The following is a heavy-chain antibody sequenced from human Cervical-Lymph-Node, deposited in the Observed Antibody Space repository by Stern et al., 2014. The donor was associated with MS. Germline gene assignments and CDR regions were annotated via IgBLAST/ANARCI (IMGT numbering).Heavy chain of an antibody. Sequence: QVQLVQSGAAGKQPGSSVKVSCKGSGGALSGDTISWVRHASGQGLEWMGRIIPILGIAKYAQNFQGRITITADKSTSTAYMELSGLKSEDTAVFYCAKSETTSIGYGLDVWGQGTTVTVSS. CDR1: GGALSGDT. CDR3: AKSETTSIGYGLDV. CDR2: IIPILGIA. D-gene: IGHD4-11*01. V-gene: IGHV1-69*02. J-gene: IGHJ6*02.